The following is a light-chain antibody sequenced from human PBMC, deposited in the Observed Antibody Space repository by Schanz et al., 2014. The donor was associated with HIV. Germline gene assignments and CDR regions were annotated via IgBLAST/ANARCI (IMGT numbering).Light chain of an antibody. V-gene: IGKV1-8*01. CDR2: RAS. Sequence: AIRMPQSPSSLSAASGDRVTITCRASKGVSTFLAWYQQKPGKPPSLLIYRASSLQSGVPSRFSGSGSGTDFTLTISFLQSEDLGTYYCQQLNSFPFPFGPGTKVDLK. CDR1: KGVSTF. J-gene: IGKJ3*01. CDR3: QQLNSFPFP.